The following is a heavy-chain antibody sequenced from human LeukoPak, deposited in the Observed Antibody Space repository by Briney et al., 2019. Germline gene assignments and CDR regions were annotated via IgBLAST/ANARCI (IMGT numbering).Heavy chain of an antibody. Sequence: QTGGSLRLSCAASGFTFSSYAMSWVRQAPGKGLEWVSAISGSGGSTYYADSVKGRFTISRDNSKNTLYLQMNSLRAEDTAVYYCARDLGAYSFGAFDIWGQGTMVTVSS. J-gene: IGHJ3*02. D-gene: IGHD6-13*01. CDR2: ISGSGGST. V-gene: IGHV3-23*01. CDR1: GFTFSSYA. CDR3: ARDLGAYSFGAFDI.